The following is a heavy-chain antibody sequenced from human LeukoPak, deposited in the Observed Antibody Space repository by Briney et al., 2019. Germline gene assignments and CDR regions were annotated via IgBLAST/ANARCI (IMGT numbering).Heavy chain of an antibody. CDR2: IYYSRGT. V-gene: IGHV4-30-4*07. D-gene: IGHD3-22*01. J-gene: IGHJ5*02. CDR3: ARRRRITMIVVVYNWFDP. Sequence: TSQTLSLTCAVSGGSISSGGYSWSWIRQPPGKGLEWIGYIYYSRGTYYNPSLKSRVTISVDTSKNQFSLKLSSVTAADTAVYYCARRRRITMIVVVYNWFDPWGQGTLVTVSS. CDR1: GGSISSGGYS.